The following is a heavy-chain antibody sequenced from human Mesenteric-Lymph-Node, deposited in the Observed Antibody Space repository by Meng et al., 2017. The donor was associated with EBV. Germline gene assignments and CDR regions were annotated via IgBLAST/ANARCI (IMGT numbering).Heavy chain of an antibody. J-gene: IGHJ5*02. CDR2: IYHSGIT. V-gene: IGHV4-4*02. CDR1: GGSISSSNW. CDR3: VRETLGYGGINWFDP. Sequence: VRVKGPGPGLENPSGTLSPTCAVSGGSISSSNWWSWVRQPPGKGLEWIGEIYHSGITNYNPSLSSRVTMSVDKSKNQFSLNLISLTAADTAVYYCVRETLGYGGINWFDPWGQGTLVTVSS. D-gene: IGHD4-23*01.